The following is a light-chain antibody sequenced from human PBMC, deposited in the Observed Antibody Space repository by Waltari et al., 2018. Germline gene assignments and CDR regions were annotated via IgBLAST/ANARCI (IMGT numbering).Light chain of an antibody. CDR3: SSYTTSSTLYVV. CDR1: SSDVGGYNY. CDR2: EVS. J-gene: IGLJ2*01. Sequence: QSALTQPASVSGPPGQSITISCPGTSSDVGGYNYVSWYQQHPGKAPKLMIYEVSNRPSGVSNRFSGSKSGNTASLTISGLQAEDEADYYCSSYTTSSTLYVVFGGGTKLTVL. V-gene: IGLV2-14*01.